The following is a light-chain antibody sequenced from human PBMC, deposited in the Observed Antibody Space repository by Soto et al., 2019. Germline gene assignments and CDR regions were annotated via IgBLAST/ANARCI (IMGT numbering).Light chain of an antibody. J-gene: IGKJ1*01. V-gene: IGKV1-5*03. CDR3: QHYTSYSEP. CDR1: QTISIW. CDR2: KAS. Sequence: RMTDSPATLSVSLGDRVTMTFGASQTISIWFAWYQQKPGKAPKLLIYKASTLKSGVPSRFSGSGSGTEFTLTISSLQPDDFATYYCQHYTSYSEPFAQRTKLDI.